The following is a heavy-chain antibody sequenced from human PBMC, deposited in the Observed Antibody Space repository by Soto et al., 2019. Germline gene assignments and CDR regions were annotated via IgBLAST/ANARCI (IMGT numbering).Heavy chain of an antibody. Sequence: QITLKESGATRVKPTQTLTLTCTYSGFSLSTSGVGVGWIRQPPGKALEWLALIYWDDDKRYSPSLRSRLTINKDTSKNQVVLTMTNMDPVDTATYYCIQSRCGGDCLQSYASHYYYGMDVWGQGTTVTVSS. D-gene: IGHD2-21*02. CDR2: IYWDDDK. CDR1: GFSLSTSGVG. CDR3: IQSRCGGDCLQSYASHYYYGMDV. V-gene: IGHV2-5*02. J-gene: IGHJ6*02.